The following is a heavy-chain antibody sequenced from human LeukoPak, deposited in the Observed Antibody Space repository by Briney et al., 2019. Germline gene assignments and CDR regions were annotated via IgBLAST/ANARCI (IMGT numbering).Heavy chain of an antibody. Sequence: GGSLRLSCAASGFTFRSYSMNWVRQAPGKGLEWVANIKQDGSEKYYVDSVKGRFTISRDNAKNSLYLQMNSLRAEDTAVYYCARGARPSVYWGQGTLVTVSS. D-gene: IGHD6-6*01. CDR2: IKQDGSEK. V-gene: IGHV3-7*01. CDR3: ARGARPSVY. J-gene: IGHJ4*02. CDR1: GFTFRSYS.